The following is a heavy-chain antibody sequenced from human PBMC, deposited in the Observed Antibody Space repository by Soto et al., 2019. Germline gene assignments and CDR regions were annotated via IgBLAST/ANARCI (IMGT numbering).Heavy chain of an antibody. Sequence: SVKVSCKASGFTFTSSAVQWVRQARGQRLEWIGWIVVGSGNTNYAQKFQERVTITRDMSTSTAYMELSSLRSEDTAVYYCAARIAAAAWSFDIWGQGTMVTVSS. J-gene: IGHJ3*02. V-gene: IGHV1-58*01. CDR2: IVVGSGNT. D-gene: IGHD6-13*01. CDR3: AARIAAAAWSFDI. CDR1: GFTFTSSA.